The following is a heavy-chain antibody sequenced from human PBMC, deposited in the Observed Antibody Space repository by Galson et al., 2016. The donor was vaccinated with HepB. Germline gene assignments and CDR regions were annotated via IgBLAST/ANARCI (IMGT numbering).Heavy chain of an antibody. CDR1: GFTFSNYA. V-gene: IGHV3-64*01. D-gene: IGHD5-24*01. Sequence: SLRLSCAASGFTFSNYAFHWVRQAPGKGLEYVSAISSTGGRTFYANSVKGRFTVSRANPKNTLFLQMGNLTTDDMAVYYCARVLDGYDYWGQGTLVTVSS. CDR2: ISSTGGRT. J-gene: IGHJ4*02. CDR3: ARVLDGYDY.